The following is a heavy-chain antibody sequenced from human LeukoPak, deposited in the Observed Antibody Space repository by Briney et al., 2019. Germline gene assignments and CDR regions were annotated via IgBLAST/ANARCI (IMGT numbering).Heavy chain of an antibody. CDR1: GYTFTGYY. J-gene: IGHJ6*03. V-gene: IGHV1-2*02. CDR2: INPNSGVT. Sequence: ASVKVSCKASGYTFTGYYMHWVRQATGQGLEWMGWINPNSGVTNSAQKFQGRVTMTRDTSISTAYMELTRLRSDDTAVYYCARDLVSVYYYYYMDVWGKGTTVTISS. CDR3: ARDLVSVYYYYYMDV. D-gene: IGHD2-2*01.